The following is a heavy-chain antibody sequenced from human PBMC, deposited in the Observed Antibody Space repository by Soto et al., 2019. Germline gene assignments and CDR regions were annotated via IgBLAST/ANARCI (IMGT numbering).Heavy chain of an antibody. V-gene: IGHV4-4*02. CDR1: GDSVTSNVW. CDR3: ARDAAVPGESDRFDY. D-gene: IGHD6-19*01. CDR2: AYHNGLT. Sequence: MSLTCAVSGDSVTSNVWWSWVRQPPGKGLEWIGEAYHNGLTDYNPSLKSRVTMSVDTSKNEFSLKLTSLTAADTAIYYCARDAAVPGESDRFDYWGQGTLVTVSS. J-gene: IGHJ4*02.